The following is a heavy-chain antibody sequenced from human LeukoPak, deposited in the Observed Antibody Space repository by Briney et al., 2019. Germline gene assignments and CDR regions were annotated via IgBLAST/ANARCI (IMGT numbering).Heavy chain of an antibody. D-gene: IGHD5-24*01. CDR2: IYTSGST. V-gene: IGHV4-4*07. J-gene: IGHJ6*03. CDR1: GGSISSYY. Sequence: SETLSLTCTVSGGSISSYYWSWIRQPAGKGLEWIGRIYTSGSTNYNPSLKSRVTISVDTSKNQFSLKLSSVTAADTAVYYCARDMGYNDYYYYYYMDVWGKGTTVTISS. CDR3: ARDMGYNDYYYYYYMDV.